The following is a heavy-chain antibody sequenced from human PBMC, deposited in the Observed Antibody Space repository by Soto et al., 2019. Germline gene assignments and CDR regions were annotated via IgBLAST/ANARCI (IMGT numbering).Heavy chain of an antibody. J-gene: IGHJ6*02. CDR3: ARRSIVASYYYYAMDV. D-gene: IGHD3-22*01. V-gene: IGHV4-39*01. CDR1: GGSISSSSYY. Sequence: QLQLQESGPGLVKPSETLSLICTVSGGSISSSSYYWGWIRQPPGKGLEWIGSIYYSGRTYYSPSLKSRVTISVDTSKNQFSLKLSSVTAADTAVYYCARRSIVASYYYYAMDVWGQGTTVTVSS. CDR2: IYYSGRT.